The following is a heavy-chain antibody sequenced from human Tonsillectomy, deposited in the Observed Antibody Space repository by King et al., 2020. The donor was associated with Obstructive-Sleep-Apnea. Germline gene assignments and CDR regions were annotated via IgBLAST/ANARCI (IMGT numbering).Heavy chain of an antibody. V-gene: IGHV3-9*01. CDR3: AKGQWLVRGGYYFDY. CDR1: GFTFDDYA. Sequence: VQLVESGGGLVQPGRSLRLSCAASGFTFDDYAMHWVRQAPGKGLEWVSGISWNSGSIGYADSVKGRFTISRDNAKNSLYLQMNSLRAEETALYYCAKGQWLVRGGYYFDYWGQGTLVTVSS. J-gene: IGHJ4*02. D-gene: IGHD6-19*01. CDR2: ISWNSGSI.